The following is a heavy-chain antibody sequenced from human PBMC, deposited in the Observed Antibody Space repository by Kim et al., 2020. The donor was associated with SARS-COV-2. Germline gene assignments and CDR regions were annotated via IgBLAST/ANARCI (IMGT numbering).Heavy chain of an antibody. D-gene: IGHD6-13*01. CDR1: GFTFSSYA. CDR2: ISGSGGST. Sequence: GGSLRLSCAASGFTFSSYAMSWVRQAPGKGLEWVSAISGSGGSTYYADSVKGRFTISRDNSKNTLYLQMNSLRAEDTAVYYCANPGIAAAGTALYYYYGMDVWGQGTTVTVSS. J-gene: IGHJ6*02. CDR3: ANPGIAAAGTALYYYYGMDV. V-gene: IGHV3-23*01.